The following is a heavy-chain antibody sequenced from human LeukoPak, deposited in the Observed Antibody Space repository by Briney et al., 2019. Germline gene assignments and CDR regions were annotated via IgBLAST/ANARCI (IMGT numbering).Heavy chain of an antibody. CDR2: ISDSGGDT. J-gene: IGHJ4*02. CDR3: AKSDCTSSSCYTIDY. Sequence: GGSLRLSCAASGFTFSSYAMSWVRQAPEKGLEWVSVISDSGGDTSYADSGKGRFTISRDNSKNTLYLQMNSLRAEDTAVYYCAKSDCTSSSCYTIDYWGQGTLVTVSS. CDR1: GFTFSSYA. D-gene: IGHD2-2*02. V-gene: IGHV3-23*01.